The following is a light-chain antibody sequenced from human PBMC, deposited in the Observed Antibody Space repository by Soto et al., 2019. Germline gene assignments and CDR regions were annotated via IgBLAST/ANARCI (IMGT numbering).Light chain of an antibody. V-gene: IGLV8-61*01. J-gene: IGLJ2*01. CDR3: ALYVGSGTVV. CDR1: SGSVSTSYY. CDR2: NTT. Sequence: QAVVTQEPAFSVSPGGTVILTCGLTSGSVSTSYYPSWYQQSPGLAPRTLIYNTTTRSAGVPDRFSGSIRGNKAALTITGAQSDNESDYLCALYVGSGTVVFVGGTKLPVL.